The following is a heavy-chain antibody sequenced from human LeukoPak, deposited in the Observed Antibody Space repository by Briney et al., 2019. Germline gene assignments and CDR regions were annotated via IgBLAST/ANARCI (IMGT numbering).Heavy chain of an antibody. CDR1: GITLGNYS. Sequence: GGSLRLSCAVSGITLGNYSMSWVRQPPGKGLEWVAGISDSGGSTNYADSVKGRFTISRDTPRNTLYLQMNSLRAEDTAVYFCAKRGVVIRVFLVGFHKEAYYFDSWGRGALVTVSS. D-gene: IGHD3-10*01. J-gene: IGHJ4*02. CDR3: AKRGVVIRVFLVGFHKEAYYFDS. CDR2: ISDSGGST. V-gene: IGHV3-23*01.